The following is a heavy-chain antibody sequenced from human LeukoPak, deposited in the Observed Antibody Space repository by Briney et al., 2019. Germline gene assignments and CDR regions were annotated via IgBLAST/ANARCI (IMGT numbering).Heavy chain of an antibody. CDR3: AKTKLVSGGEDY. CDR2: IRYDGNNK. D-gene: IGHD2-8*02. CDR1: GFTFSSYG. V-gene: IGHV3-30*02. Sequence: GGSLRLSCAASGFTFSSYGMHWVRQAPGKGLEWVAFIRYDGNNKYYADSVKGRFTISRDNSKNTLYLQMNSLRVEETAVYYCAKTKLVSGGEDYWGQGTLVTVSS. J-gene: IGHJ4*02.